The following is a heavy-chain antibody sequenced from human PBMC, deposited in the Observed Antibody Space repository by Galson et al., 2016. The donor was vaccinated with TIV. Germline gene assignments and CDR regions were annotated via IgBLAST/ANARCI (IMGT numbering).Heavy chain of an antibody. CDR2: IYPDDSDT. CDR1: GYSFASYW. D-gene: IGHD3-16*01. V-gene: IGHV5-51*03. Sequence: QSGAEVKEPGESLKISCKGSGYSFASYWIGWMRQMPGKGLELMGVIYPDDSDTRYSPSFQGQVTISADRSIGTAYLQWNRLQATEPAMYYCARFYDYLWGNFDYWGQGTLLTVSS. CDR3: ARFYDYLWGNFDY. J-gene: IGHJ4*02.